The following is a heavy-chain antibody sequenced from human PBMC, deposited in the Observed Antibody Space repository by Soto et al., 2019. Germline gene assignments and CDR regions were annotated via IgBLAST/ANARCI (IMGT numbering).Heavy chain of an antibody. CDR3: ARLGFNYDFLSGYYNVHHYYGIDV. V-gene: IGHV5-51*01. CDR2: IYPGDSDT. CDR1: GNKYSSWHNVTSYW. J-gene: IGHJ6*02. Sequence: PGESLIVTCMGSGNKYSSWHNVTSYWIAWVRQMPGEGLEWMGIIYPGDSDTRYSPSFQGQVTISADKSINSVYLQWSSLKASDTATYYCARLGFNYDFLSGYYNVHHYYGIDVWGQGTTVTVSS. D-gene: IGHD3-3*01.